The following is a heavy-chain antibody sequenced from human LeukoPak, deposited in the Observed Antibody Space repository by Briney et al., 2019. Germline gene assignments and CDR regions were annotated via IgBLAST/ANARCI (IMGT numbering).Heavy chain of an antibody. CDR1: GGSISSSSYY. Sequence: SETLSLTCTVSGGSISSSSYYWGWIRQPPGKGLEWIGSIYYSGSTYYNPSLKSRVTISVDTSKNQFSLKLSSVTAAGTAVYYCARQRAAAGMGYWGQGTLVTVSS. V-gene: IGHV4-39*01. D-gene: IGHD6-13*01. J-gene: IGHJ4*02. CDR3: ARQRAAAGMGY. CDR2: IYYSGST.